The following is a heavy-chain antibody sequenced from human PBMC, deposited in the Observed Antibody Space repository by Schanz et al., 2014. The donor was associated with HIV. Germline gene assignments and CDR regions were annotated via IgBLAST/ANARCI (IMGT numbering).Heavy chain of an antibody. CDR2: TWYDGSNK. J-gene: IGHJ6*02. D-gene: IGHD4-17*01. CDR3: AREGPTVTPGYYYGMDV. CDR1: GFTFSSYG. Sequence: QAQLVESGGGVVQPGRSLRLSCAASGFTFSSYGMHWVRQAPGKGLEWVAVTWYDGSNKYYADSVKGRFTISRDNSKNRLFLQMNSLRAEDRALYYCAREGPTVTPGYYYGMDVWGQGTTVTVSS. V-gene: IGHV3-33*01.